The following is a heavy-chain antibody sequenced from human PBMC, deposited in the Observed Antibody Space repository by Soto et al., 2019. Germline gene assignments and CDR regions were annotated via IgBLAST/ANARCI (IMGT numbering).Heavy chain of an antibody. D-gene: IGHD3-16*01. CDR1: GFTFSDYY. CDR3: ARDGHLGESYGYYFDY. CDR2: ISSSGSTI. J-gene: IGHJ4*02. Sequence: GGSLRLSCAASGFTFSDYYMSWIRQAPGKGLEWVSYISSSGSTIYYADSVKGRFTISRDNAKNSLYLQMNSLRAEDTAVYYCARDGHLGESYGYYFDYWGQGTLVTVSS. V-gene: IGHV3-11*01.